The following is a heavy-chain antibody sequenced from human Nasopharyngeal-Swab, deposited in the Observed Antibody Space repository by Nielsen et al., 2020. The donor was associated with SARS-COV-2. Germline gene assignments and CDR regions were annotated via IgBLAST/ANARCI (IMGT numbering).Heavy chain of an antibody. V-gene: IGHV3-9*01. D-gene: IGHD1-26*01. CDR3: ARDAKEVGATGTFDY. CDR1: GFTFDDYA. CDR2: ISWNSGSI. J-gene: IGHJ4*02. Sequence: GGSLRLSCAASGFTFDDYAMHWVRQAPGKGLEWVSGISWNSGSIGYADSVKGRFTISRDNAKNSLYLQMNSLRAEDTAVYYCARDAKEVGATGTFDYWGQGTLVTVSS.